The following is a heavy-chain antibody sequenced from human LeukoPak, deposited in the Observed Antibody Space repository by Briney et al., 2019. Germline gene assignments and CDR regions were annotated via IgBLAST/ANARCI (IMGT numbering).Heavy chain of an antibody. D-gene: IGHD6-13*01. V-gene: IGHV4-4*07. CDR1: GGSIGCYF. Sequence: PSETLSLTCTVSGGSIGCYFWTWIRQPAGKGLEWIGRIYSSGSTNYNPSLKSRLTMSIDTSKSQFSLNLTSVTAADTAVYYCAREYNSSRYFDSWGQGTLVTVSS. CDR3: AREYNSSRYFDS. CDR2: IYSSGST. J-gene: IGHJ4*02.